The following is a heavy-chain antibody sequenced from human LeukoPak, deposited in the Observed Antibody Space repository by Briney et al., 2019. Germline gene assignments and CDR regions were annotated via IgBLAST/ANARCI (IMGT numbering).Heavy chain of an antibody. Sequence: PGGSLRLSCAASGFTFSDYYMSWIRQAPGKGLEWVSYISTSDTSIYYADSVKGRFTISRDDAKNSLYLQMNSLRAEDTAVYYCAKDVPTAYFDYWGQGTLVTVSS. CDR2: ISTSDTSI. CDR3: AKDVPTAYFDY. V-gene: IGHV3-11*04. J-gene: IGHJ4*02. D-gene: IGHD2-2*01. CDR1: GFTFSDYY.